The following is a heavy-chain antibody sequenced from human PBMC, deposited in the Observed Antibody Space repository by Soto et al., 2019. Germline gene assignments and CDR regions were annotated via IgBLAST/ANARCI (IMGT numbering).Heavy chain of an antibody. CDR1: GGSISSYY. V-gene: IGHV4-59*01. CDR2: IYYSGST. Sequence: SETLSLTCTVSGGSISSYYWSWIRQPPGKGLEWIGYIYYSGSTNYNPSLKSRVTISVDTSKNQFSLKLSSVTAADTALYYCARGRHYYDSSGYSYYFDYWGQGTLVTVS. CDR3: ARGRHYYDSSGYSYYFDY. J-gene: IGHJ4*02. D-gene: IGHD3-22*01.